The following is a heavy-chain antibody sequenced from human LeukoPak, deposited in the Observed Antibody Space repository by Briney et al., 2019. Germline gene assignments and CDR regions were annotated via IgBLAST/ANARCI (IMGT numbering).Heavy chain of an antibody. Sequence: GGSLRLSCAASGFTFSGYGMDWVRQAPGKGLEWVAFIRNDGSNKYYADSVKGRFTIYRDNSKNTLCLQMNSLRPEDTAVYYCAKHVAGYYFDYWGQGTLVTVSS. D-gene: IGHD3-22*01. CDR2: IRNDGSNK. V-gene: IGHV3-30*02. CDR3: AKHVAGYYFDY. CDR1: GFTFSGYG. J-gene: IGHJ4*02.